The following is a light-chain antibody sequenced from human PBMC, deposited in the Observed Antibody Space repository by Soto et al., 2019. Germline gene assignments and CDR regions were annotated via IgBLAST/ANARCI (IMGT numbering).Light chain of an antibody. J-gene: IGLJ1*01. CDR3: GSYAGSDNYV. CDR2: GVT. Sequence: QSALTQPPSASGSPGQSVTISCSGTSSDIGDHNLVSWYQQHPGKAPKLLIWGVTNRPSGVPHRFSGSKSGNTASLTVSGLQAEHEADYYCGSYAGSDNYVFGTGTKLTV. V-gene: IGLV2-8*01. CDR1: SSDIGDHNL.